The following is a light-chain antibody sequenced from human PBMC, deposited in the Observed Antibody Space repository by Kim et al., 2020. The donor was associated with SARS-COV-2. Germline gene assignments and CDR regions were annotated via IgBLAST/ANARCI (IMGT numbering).Light chain of an antibody. Sequence: DIQMTQSPSSLSASVGDRVTITCQASQHLRKYLNWYQQKPGKAPKLLIYDASNLETGVPSRFSGSGSGTEFTFTISSLQPEDVATYYCQQYDNLLFTFGPGTKVDIK. CDR3: QQYDNLLFT. J-gene: IGKJ3*01. V-gene: IGKV1-33*01. CDR2: DAS. CDR1: QHLRKY.